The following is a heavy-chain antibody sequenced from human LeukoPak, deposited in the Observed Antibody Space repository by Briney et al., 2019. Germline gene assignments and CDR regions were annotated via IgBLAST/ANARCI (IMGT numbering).Heavy chain of an antibody. CDR1: GFTVSSNY. CDR3: ARGKTAGTDYYYYGMDV. V-gene: IGHV3-53*04. CDR2: IYSGGST. J-gene: IGHJ6*02. D-gene: IGHD6-19*01. Sequence: PGGSLRLSCAASGFTVSSNYMSWARQAPGKGLEWVSVIYSGGSTYFADSVKGRFTISRRNSKNTLYLQMNSLRAEDTAVYYCARGKTAGTDYYYYGMDVWGQGTTVTVSS.